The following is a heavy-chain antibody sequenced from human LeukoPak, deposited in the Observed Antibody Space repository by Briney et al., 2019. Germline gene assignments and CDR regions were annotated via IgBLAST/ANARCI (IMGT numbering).Heavy chain of an antibody. CDR2: IYYSGTT. J-gene: IGHJ4*02. Sequence: SETLSLTYTVSGGYINTSGYYWGWIRQPPGKGLEWIGSIYYSGTTYYYPSLKSRVTISVDTSKNQFSLKLSSVTAADTAVYYCATAPSGSYYYFDYWGQGTLVTVSS. CDR1: GGYINTSGYY. D-gene: IGHD1-26*01. V-gene: IGHV4-39*01. CDR3: ATAPSGSYYYFDY.